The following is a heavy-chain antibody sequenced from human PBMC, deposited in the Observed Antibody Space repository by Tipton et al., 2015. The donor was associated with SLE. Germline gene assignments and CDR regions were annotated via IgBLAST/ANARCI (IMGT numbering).Heavy chain of an antibody. CDR3: ARRGYSVYDWNAFDI. V-gene: IGHV5-51*01. CDR1: GYIFSDYW. D-gene: IGHD5/OR15-5a*01. CDR2: IYPADSHT. Sequence: QSGAEVKKPGESLRISCKGSGYIFSDYWITWVRQMPGKGLEWMGIIYPADSHTTYSPSFQGQVTISADESISTAYLQWSSLKASDTAMYYCARRGYSVYDWNAFDIWGQGTMVTVSS. J-gene: IGHJ3*02.